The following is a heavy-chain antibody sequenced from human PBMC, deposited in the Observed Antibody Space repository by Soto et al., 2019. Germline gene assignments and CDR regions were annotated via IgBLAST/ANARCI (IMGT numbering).Heavy chain of an antibody. J-gene: IGHJ4*02. Sequence: QVQLVQSGAEVKKPGASVKVSCKASGYTFTSYYITWVRQAPGQGLEWMGWISAYNSNTNYAQKLQGRVTMTTDTPTSTAYRGLRSLRSDDTAVYYCARDLPPLDYWGQGTLVTVSS. CDR3: ARDLPPLDY. V-gene: IGHV1-18*01. CDR2: ISAYNSNT. CDR1: GYTFTSYY.